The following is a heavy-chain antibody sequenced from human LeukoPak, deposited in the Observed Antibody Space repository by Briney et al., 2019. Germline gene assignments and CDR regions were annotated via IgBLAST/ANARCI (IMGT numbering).Heavy chain of an antibody. Sequence: YPSETLSLTCTVSGGSISSSSYYWGWIRQPPGKGLEWIGSIYYSGSTYYNPSLKSRVTISVDTSKNQFSLKLSSVTAADTAVYYCARGYSSSLGGYFDYWGQGTLVTVSS. CDR3: ARGYSSSLGGYFDY. CDR1: GGSISSSSYY. CDR2: IYYSGST. J-gene: IGHJ4*02. V-gene: IGHV4-39*07. D-gene: IGHD6-13*01.